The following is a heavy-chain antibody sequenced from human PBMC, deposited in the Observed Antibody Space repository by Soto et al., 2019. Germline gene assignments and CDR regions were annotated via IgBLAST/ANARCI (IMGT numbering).Heavy chain of an antibody. D-gene: IGHD2-2*01. CDR1: GGSISSSNW. Sequence: QVLLQESGPGLVKPSGTLSLTCAVSGGSISSSNWWSWVRQPPGKGLEWIGEIYHSGSTNYNPSLKSRVTISVDKSKNQFSLKLSSVTAADTAVYYCARGYCSSTSCYFESNPIFDYWGQGTLVTVSS. J-gene: IGHJ4*02. CDR2: IYHSGST. CDR3: ARGYCSSTSCYFESNPIFDY. V-gene: IGHV4-4*02.